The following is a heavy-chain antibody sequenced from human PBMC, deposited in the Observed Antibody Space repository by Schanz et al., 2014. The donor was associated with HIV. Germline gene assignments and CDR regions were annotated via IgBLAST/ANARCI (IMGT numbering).Heavy chain of an antibody. CDR3: ARDLPNPYFDFSGPAGDY. CDR1: GLTLSSYG. CDR2: IWNDGSKK. J-gene: IGHJ4*02. V-gene: IGHV3-33*08. Sequence: VRLLESGGGLVQPGGSLRLSCAASGLTLSSYGMSWVRQAPGKGPEWVAVIWNDGSKKYYVDSVKGRFTISRDNSKNTLYLQMNSLRAEDTAVYYCARDLPNPYFDFSGPAGDYWGQGALVTVSS. D-gene: IGHD3-22*01.